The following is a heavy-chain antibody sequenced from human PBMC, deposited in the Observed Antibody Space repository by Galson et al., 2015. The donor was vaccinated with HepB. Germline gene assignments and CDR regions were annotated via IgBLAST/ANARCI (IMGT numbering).Heavy chain of an antibody. J-gene: IGHJ3*02. Sequence: SLRLSCAPSGFTFRSYWMSWVRQAPGKGLEWVANIKEDGSEKYYVDSVKGRITISRDNAKNSLYLQMNSLRAEDTAAYYCARDAPGGSESYTAFDIWGPGTMVTVSS. CDR2: IKEDGSEK. CDR3: ARDAPGGSESYTAFDI. CDR1: GFTFRSYW. V-gene: IGHV3-7*03. D-gene: IGHD3-10*01.